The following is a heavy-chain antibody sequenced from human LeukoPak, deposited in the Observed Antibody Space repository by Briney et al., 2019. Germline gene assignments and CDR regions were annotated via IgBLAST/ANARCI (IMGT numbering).Heavy chain of an antibody. CDR1: SGSVSSTIYY. CDR2: IYNSGST. Sequence: SETLSLTCTVSSGSVSSTIYYWGWIRQPPGKGLEWIGSIYNSGSTYYNPALKSRVTMSVDTSKNQFSLKLTSVTAADTAVYYCAMGGNYGIDCWGQGTLITVSS. CDR3: AMGGNYGIDC. J-gene: IGHJ4*02. V-gene: IGHV4-39*01. D-gene: IGHD1-26*01.